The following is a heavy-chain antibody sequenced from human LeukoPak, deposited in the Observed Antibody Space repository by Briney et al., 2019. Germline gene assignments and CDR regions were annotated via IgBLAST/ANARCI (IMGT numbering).Heavy chain of an antibody. CDR1: GFTVSSNY. D-gene: IGHD5-12*01. Sequence: PGGSLRLSCAASGFTVSSNYMSWVRQAPGKGLEWVSVIYSSGSTYYADSVKGRFTISRDNSKNTLYLQMNSLRAEDTAVYYCARDQALGGYYYWGQGTLVTVSS. J-gene: IGHJ4*02. CDR3: ARDQALGGYYY. CDR2: IYSSGST. V-gene: IGHV3-66*01.